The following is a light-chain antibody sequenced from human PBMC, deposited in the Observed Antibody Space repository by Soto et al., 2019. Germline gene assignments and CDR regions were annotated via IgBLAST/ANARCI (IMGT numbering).Light chain of an antibody. CDR2: EAS. CDR3: QQYNSFPYT. V-gene: IGKV1-5*03. J-gene: IGKJ2*01. CDR1: QSISSW. Sequence: GDRVTITCRVSQSISSWLAWYQQKPGRAPDLLIYEASSLQSGVPSRFSGSGSGTEFTLTISSLQPDDFATYYCQQYNSFPYTFGQGTKLEIK.